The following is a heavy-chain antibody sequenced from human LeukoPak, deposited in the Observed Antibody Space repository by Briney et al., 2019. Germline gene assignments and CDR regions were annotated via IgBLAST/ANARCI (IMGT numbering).Heavy chain of an antibody. CDR3: MRFLNYYYGTDV. CDR1: GFTFSSNG. CDR2: IRYGGNDE. Sequence: QTRGSLRLSCAASGFTFSSNGMHWVRQAPGKRLEWVAFIRYGGNDERYADSVKGRFTISRDNAKNSLYLQMNSLRAEDTAVYYCMRFLNYYYGTDVWGQGTTVTVSS. V-gene: IGHV3-30*02. D-gene: IGHD2/OR15-2a*01. J-gene: IGHJ6*02.